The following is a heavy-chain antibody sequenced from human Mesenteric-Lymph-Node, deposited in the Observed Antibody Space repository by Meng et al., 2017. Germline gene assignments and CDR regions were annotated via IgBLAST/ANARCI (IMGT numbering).Heavy chain of an antibody. CDR2: LNTQTAIP. CDR1: GYTLSSFG. D-gene: IGHD5-24*01. V-gene: IGHV7-4-1*02. CDR3: ARDPELHAFDI. Sequence: QEQHVSAGAELTTPWTSVTSACKASGYTLSSFGVKGVRQAPRQALEYMGWLNTQTAIPPHAQAFIERFVFSLDTSVSTSYLEISSLRAEDTAVYYCARDPELHAFDIWGQGTMVTVSS. J-gene: IGHJ3*02.